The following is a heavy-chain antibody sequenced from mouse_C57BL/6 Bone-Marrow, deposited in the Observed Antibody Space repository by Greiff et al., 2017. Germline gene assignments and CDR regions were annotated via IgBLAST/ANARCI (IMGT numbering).Heavy chain of an antibody. V-gene: IGHV1-55*01. Sequence: QVQLQQPGAELVKPGASVKMSCKASGYTFPSYWITWVKQRPGQGLEWIGDIYPGSGSTNSNEKFKSKATLTVDTASSTAYMQLSTLTSEDSAVYYCANGYPLYYGAMDYWGQGTSVTVSS. CDR2: IYPGSGST. CDR3: ANGYPLYYGAMDY. D-gene: IGHD2-2*01. CDR1: GYTFPSYW. J-gene: IGHJ4*01.